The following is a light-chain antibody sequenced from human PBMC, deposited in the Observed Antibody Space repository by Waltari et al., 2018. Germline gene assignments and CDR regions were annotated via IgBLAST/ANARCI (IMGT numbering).Light chain of an antibody. J-gene: IGKJ4*02. CDR3: QQYSTSPEA. CDR2: GAS. V-gene: IGKV3-20*01. Sequence: EIVLTQSPGTLSLSPGERATLSCRASQSVNNNYLAWYQQKPGQRPRLLIYGASTRATGIPDRFRGSGSGTDFTLTISRLEPEDFAVFYCQQYSTSPEAFGGGTKVEIK. CDR1: QSVNNNY.